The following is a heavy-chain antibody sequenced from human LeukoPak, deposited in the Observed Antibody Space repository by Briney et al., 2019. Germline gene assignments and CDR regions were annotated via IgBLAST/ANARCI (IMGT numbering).Heavy chain of an antibody. V-gene: IGHV4-59*08. Sequence: SETLSLTCTVSDGSMRSHYWSWIRQSPGKGLEWIGYIYYSGSTDFNPSLKSRVTISVDTSKNQFSLKLSSVTAADTAVYYCARHIRIAAAGTGWFDPWGQGTLVTVSS. CDR3: ARHIRIAAAGTGWFDP. J-gene: IGHJ5*02. CDR2: IYYSGST. CDR1: DGSMRSHY. D-gene: IGHD6-13*01.